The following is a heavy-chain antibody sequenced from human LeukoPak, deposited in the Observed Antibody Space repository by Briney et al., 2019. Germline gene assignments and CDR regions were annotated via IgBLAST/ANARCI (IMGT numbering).Heavy chain of an antibody. CDR3: ARPQAAGVYYYYYMDV. CDR1: GGSFSGYY. Sequence: SETLSLTCAVYGGSFSGYYWRWIRQPPGKGLEWIGEINHSGSTNYNPSLKSRVTISVDTSKNQFSLKLSSVTAADTAVYYCARPQAAGVYYYYYMDVWGKGTTVTVSS. J-gene: IGHJ6*03. V-gene: IGHV4-34*01. CDR2: INHSGST. D-gene: IGHD6-13*01.